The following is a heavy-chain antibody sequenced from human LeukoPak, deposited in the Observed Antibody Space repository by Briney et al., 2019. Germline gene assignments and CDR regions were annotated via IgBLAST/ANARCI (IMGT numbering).Heavy chain of an antibody. CDR2: IYYNGST. J-gene: IGHJ6*04. V-gene: IGHV4-61*01. CDR3: HNSSWKTAGMDV. CDR1: GGSVSSGRYY. Sequence: PSETLSLTCTVSGGSVSSGRYYWSWIRQPPGKGLEWIGNIYYNGSTNYNPSLKSRVTISVDTSKNQYSLKLSSVTAADTAVYYCHNSSWKTAGMDVWGKGTTVTVSS. D-gene: IGHD6-13*01.